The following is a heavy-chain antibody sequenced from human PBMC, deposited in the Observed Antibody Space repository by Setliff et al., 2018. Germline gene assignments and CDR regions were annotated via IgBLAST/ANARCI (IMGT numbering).Heavy chain of an antibody. V-gene: IGHV3-11*01. Sequence: GGSLRLSCATSGFTFSDYYMSWIRQTPGKGLEWVAYISSSGSLIYYPDSVKGRFTISRDNAKKSVDLQMNSLRAEDTAVYYCAGGRGWRFDDWGQGTLVTVSS. D-gene: IGHD6-19*01. CDR1: GFTFSDYY. J-gene: IGHJ4*02. CDR3: AGGRGWRFDD. CDR2: ISSSGSLI.